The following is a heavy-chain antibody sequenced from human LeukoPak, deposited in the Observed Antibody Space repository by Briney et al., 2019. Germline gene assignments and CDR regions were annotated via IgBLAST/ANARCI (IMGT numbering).Heavy chain of an antibody. D-gene: IGHD3-22*01. CDR1: GYTFTGYY. CDR2: INPNSGGT. J-gene: IGHJ3*02. V-gene: IGHV1-2*02. Sequence: ASVKVSCKASGYTFTGYYMHGVRQAPGQGLEWMGWINPNSGGTNYAQKFQGRVTMTRDTSISTAYMELSRLRSDDTAVYYCWVVITHDAFDIWGQGTMVTVSS. CDR3: WVVITHDAFDI.